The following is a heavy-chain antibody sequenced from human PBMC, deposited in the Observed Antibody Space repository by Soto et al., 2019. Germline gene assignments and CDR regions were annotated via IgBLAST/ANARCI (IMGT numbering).Heavy chain of an antibody. CDR2: IYHGGTT. CDR1: GYSISSGSY. D-gene: IGHD6-19*01. V-gene: IGHV4-38-2*02. Sequence: PSETLSLTCTVSGYSISSGSYWGWIRQPPGKGPEWIASIYHGGTTFYNPSLKSRVTVSVDKSNNQFSLTLRSVTAADTAVYYCVKAHVMVVAGSPFDYWCHGTLVTV. J-gene: IGHJ4*01. CDR3: VKAHVMVVAGSPFDY.